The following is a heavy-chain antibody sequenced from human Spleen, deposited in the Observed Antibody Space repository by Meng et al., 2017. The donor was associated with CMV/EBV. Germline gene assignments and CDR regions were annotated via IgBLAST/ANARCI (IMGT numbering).Heavy chain of an antibody. V-gene: IGHV3-48*04. Sequence: GESLKISCAASGFTFRTYSMYWVRQAPGRGLEWVSYISSFSSPIHYADSVRGRFTISRDNAKNSLYLQMDSLRAEDTAVYYCARDTDYVNGYGLDVWGQGITVTVSS. CDR3: ARDTDYVNGYGLDV. J-gene: IGHJ6*02. CDR2: ISSFSSPI. D-gene: IGHD3-16*01. CDR1: GFTFRTYS.